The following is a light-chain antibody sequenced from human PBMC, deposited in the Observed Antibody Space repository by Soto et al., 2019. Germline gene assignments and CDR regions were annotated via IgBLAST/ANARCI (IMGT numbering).Light chain of an antibody. V-gene: IGLV3-21*02. CDR1: NIGSKS. Sequence: SYELTQPPSVSVAPGQTARITCGGTNIGSKSVHWYQQKPGQAPVLVVYDDSDRPSGIPERFSGSNSGNTATLTISRVEAGDEAGYYCQVWDSSSDVVFGGGTKLTVL. CDR2: DDS. J-gene: IGLJ2*01. CDR3: QVWDSSSDVV.